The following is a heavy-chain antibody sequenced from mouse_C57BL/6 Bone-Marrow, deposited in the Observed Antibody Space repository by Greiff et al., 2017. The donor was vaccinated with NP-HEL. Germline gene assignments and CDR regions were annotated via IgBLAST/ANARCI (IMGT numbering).Heavy chain of an antibody. D-gene: IGHD2-14*01. V-gene: IGHV1-64*01. J-gene: IGHJ4*01. Sequence: QVQLQQPGAELVKPGASVKLSCKASGYTFTSYWMHWVKQRPGQGLEWIGMIHPNSGSTNYNEKFKSKATLTVDKSSSTAYMHLSSLTSEDAAVYYCARWRSTTIMDYWGQGTSVTVSS. CDR2: IHPNSGST. CDR3: ARWRSTTIMDY. CDR1: GYTFTSYW.